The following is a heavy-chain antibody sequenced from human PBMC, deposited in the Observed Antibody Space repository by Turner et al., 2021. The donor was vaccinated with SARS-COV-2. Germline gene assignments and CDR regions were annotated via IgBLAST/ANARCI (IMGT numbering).Heavy chain of an antibody. CDR2: INPNSGGA. D-gene: IGHD6-6*01. J-gene: IGHJ5*02. CDR3: AREGAPVSSSSRVWFDP. CDR1: AYTFTGYY. V-gene: IGHV1-2*02. Sequence: QVQLVQSGAEVKKPGASVKVSCKASAYTFTGYYMHWVRQAPGQGLEWMGWINPNSGGAHYAQRFQGRVTMTRDTSISTAYMELSRLRSDDTAVYYCAREGAPVSSSSRVWFDPWGQGTLVTVSS.